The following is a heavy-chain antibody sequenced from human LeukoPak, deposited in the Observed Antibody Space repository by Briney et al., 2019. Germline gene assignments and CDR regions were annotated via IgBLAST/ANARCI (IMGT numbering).Heavy chain of an antibody. Sequence: GVSLRLSCAASGFTFSSYAMSWVRQAPGKGLEWVSAISGSGGSTYYADSVKGRFTISRDNSKNTLYLQMNSLRAEDTAVYYCAKTGLYYYDSSGRRDYWGQGTLVTVSS. CDR2: ISGSGGST. J-gene: IGHJ4*02. D-gene: IGHD3-22*01. CDR1: GFTFSSYA. CDR3: AKTGLYYYDSSGRRDY. V-gene: IGHV3-23*01.